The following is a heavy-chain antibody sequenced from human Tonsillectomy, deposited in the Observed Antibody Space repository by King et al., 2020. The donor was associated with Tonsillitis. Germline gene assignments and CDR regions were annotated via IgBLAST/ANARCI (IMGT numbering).Heavy chain of an antibody. Sequence: VQLVESGGGVVQPGRSLRLSCAPSGFTFSSYGMHWVRQAPGKGLEWVAAISYDGGKNYYADSVKGRFTISRDNSKNTLYLQMSSLRGEDMAVYYCAKADYGAFYTVDYWGQGTLVTVSS. D-gene: IGHD4-17*01. J-gene: IGHJ4*02. CDR2: ISYDGGKN. CDR3: AKADYGAFYTVDY. V-gene: IGHV3-30*18. CDR1: GFTFSSYG.